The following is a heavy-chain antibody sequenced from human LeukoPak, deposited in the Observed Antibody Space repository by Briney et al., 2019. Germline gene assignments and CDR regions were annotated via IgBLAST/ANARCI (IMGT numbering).Heavy chain of an antibody. CDR1: GGSISSGGYY. V-gene: IGHV4-31*03. CDR2: IYYSGST. J-gene: IGHJ4*02. Sequence: SETLSLTCTVSGGSISSGGYYWSWIRQHPGKGLEWIGYIYYSGSTYYNPSLKSRVTISVDTSKNQFSLKLSSVTAADTAVYYCATNAAAALFDYWGQGTLVTVSS. D-gene: IGHD6-13*01. CDR3: ATNAAAALFDY.